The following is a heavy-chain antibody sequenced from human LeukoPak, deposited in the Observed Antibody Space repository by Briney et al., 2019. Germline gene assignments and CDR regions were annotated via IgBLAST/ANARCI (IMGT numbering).Heavy chain of an antibody. CDR1: GFTFSSYW. V-gene: IGHV3-74*01. CDR3: ARGRGDHAFDI. Sequence: GGSLRLSCAASGFTFSSYWMHWVRHGPGKGLVWVSRIGDDGRDTIYADSVKGRFTISRDNTRNTLHLQLGSLRVQDPAIYYCARGRGDHAFDIWGQGTMVTISS. CDR2: IGDDGRDT. J-gene: IGHJ3*02. D-gene: IGHD2-21*02.